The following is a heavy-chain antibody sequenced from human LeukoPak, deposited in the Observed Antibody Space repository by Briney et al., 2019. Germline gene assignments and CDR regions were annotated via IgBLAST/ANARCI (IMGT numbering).Heavy chain of an antibody. CDR1: GFTFSSYA. CDR2: ISGSGGST. Sequence: GGSLRLSCAASGFTFSSYAMSWVRQAPGKGLEWVSVISGSGGSTYYADSVKGRFTVSRDNSKNTLYLQMNSLRAEDTAVYYCAKDSIPLWYTILWRYRGQGTLVTVSS. V-gene: IGHV3-23*01. J-gene: IGHJ4*02. D-gene: IGHD2-21*01. CDR3: AKDSIPLWYTILWRY.